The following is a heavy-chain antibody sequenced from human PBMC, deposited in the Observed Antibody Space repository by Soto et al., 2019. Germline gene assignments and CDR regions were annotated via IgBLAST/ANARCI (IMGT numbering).Heavy chain of an antibody. CDR2: INPNSGST. V-gene: IGHV1-2*02. CDR1: GYSFTGHY. Sequence: ASVKVSCKASGYSFTGHYIHWVRQAPGQGLEWMGWINPNSGSTTYAQRFQGRVTMTRDTSISTAYMELSSLRSDDTAVFYCATLDGLVGIWFDPSGQGILVTVCS. CDR3: ATLDGLVGIWFDP. J-gene: IGHJ5*02. D-gene: IGHD3-9*01.